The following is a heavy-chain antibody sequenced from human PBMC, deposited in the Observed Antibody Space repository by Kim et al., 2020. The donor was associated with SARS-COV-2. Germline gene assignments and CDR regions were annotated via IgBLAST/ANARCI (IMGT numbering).Heavy chain of an antibody. CDR3: ARGFYDYVWGSYDFGFFY. V-gene: IGHV3-21*01. D-gene: IGHD3-16*01. Sequence: GGSLRLSCAASGFTFSSYSMNWVRQAPGKGLEWVSSISSSSSYIYYADSVKGRFTISRDNAKNSLYLQMNSLRAEDTAVYYCARGFYDYVWGSYDFGFFYWGQGTLVTVSS. CDR2: ISSSSSYI. CDR1: GFTFSSYS. J-gene: IGHJ4*02.